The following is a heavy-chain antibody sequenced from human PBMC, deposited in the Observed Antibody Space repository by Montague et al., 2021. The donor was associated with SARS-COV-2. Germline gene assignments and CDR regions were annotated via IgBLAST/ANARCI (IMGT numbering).Heavy chain of an antibody. CDR3: ARGGRQWLVIDPRYYFDY. CDR2: NNHSGST. Sequence: SETLSLTCGGHAGWLRGYHWGGRHQPRVKWRDGSGENNHSGSTNYNPSLKSRVTISVDTSKNQFSLKLSSVTAADTAVYYCARGGRQWLVIDPRYYFDYWGQGTLVTVSS. D-gene: IGHD6-19*01. V-gene: IGHV4-34*01. CDR1: AGWLRGYH. J-gene: IGHJ4*01.